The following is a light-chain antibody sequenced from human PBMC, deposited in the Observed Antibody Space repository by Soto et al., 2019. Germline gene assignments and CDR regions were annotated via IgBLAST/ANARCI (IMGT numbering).Light chain of an antibody. CDR2: GAS. V-gene: IGKV3-20*01. J-gene: IGKJ1*01. CDR1: QSISTY. CDR3: QQYGSSPTWT. Sequence: EIVLTQSPGTLSLSPGERATLSSMANQSISTYLAWYQQKPGQAPRLLIYGASSRATGIPDRFSGSGSGTDFTLTISRLEPEDSAVYYCQQYGSSPTWTFGQGTKVDIK.